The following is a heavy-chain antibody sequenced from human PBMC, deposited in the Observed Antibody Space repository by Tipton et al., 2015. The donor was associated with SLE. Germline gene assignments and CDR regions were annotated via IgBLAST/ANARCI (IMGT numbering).Heavy chain of an antibody. Sequence: TLSLTCTVSGGSVNIGDYYWSWIRQSAGRGLEWIGRIYSSGDRDYNPSLRSRVTMSIDASQNRVSLRLKSVSAADTAVYYCARGSDGEYVRYFDVWGPGTLVTVSS. D-gene: IGHD4-17*01. CDR3: ARGSDGEYVRYFDV. J-gene: IGHJ2*01. CDR2: IYSSGDR. CDR1: GGSVNIGDYY. V-gene: IGHV4-61*02.